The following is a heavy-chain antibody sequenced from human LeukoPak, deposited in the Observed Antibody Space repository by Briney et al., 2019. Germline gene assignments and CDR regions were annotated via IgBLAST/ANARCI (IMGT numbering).Heavy chain of an antibody. CDR3: VCSDYYYGMDV. CDR1: GGSYSGHY. CDR2: INNSRST. V-gene: IGHV4-34*01. J-gene: IGHJ6*02. D-gene: IGHD2-15*01. Sequence: SETLSLTRALYGGSYSGHYWRWLRHPPGKGEEFVGKINNSRSTNYNPSLRRRITISVDSSKNQFSMKLSSVIAADTAVYYCVCSDYYYGMDVWGQGTTVTVSS.